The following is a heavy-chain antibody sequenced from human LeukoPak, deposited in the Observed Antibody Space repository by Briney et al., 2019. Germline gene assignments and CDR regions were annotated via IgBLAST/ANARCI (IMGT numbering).Heavy chain of an antibody. CDR1: GGTFSSYA. D-gene: IGHD3-22*01. CDR3: ARVSLGITMTEGSNWFDP. Sequence: SVKVSCKASGGTFSSYAISWVRQAPGQGLEWMGGIIPIFGTANYAQKFQGRVTITTDESTSTAYMELSSLRSEDTAVYYCARVSLGITMTEGSNWFDPWGQGTLVTVSS. J-gene: IGHJ5*02. V-gene: IGHV1-69*05. CDR2: IIPIFGTA.